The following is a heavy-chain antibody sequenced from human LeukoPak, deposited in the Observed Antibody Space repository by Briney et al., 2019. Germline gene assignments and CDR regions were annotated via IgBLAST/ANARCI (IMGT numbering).Heavy chain of an antibody. Sequence: QPGRSLRLSCAASGFTFSSYWMHWVRQAPGKGLVWVSRITPDGTSTTYADSVKGRFTISRDNAKNTLYVQMNSLRAEDTAVYYCARGAFGVYAFDIWGQGTMVTVSS. CDR2: ITPDGTST. CDR1: GFTFSSYW. V-gene: IGHV3-74*01. D-gene: IGHD3-3*01. CDR3: ARGAFGVYAFDI. J-gene: IGHJ3*02.